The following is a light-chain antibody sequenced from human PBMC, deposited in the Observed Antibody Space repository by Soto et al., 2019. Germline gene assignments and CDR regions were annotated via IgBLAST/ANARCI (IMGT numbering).Light chain of an antibody. CDR2: AAS. V-gene: IGKV1-39*01. J-gene: IGKJ1*01. Sequence: DIQLTQSPSSLSASVGDRVTITCRAGQSIISYLNWYEQKPGKAPKLLIYAASTLQTGVPSRFSGSGSGTDFTLTISSLQPEDFTTYYCQQSYSTPPTFGQGTRVEIK. CDR3: QQSYSTPPT. CDR1: QSIISY.